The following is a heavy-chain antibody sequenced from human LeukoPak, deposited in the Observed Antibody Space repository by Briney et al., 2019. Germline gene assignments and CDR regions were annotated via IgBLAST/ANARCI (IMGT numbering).Heavy chain of an antibody. CDR2: IGGSGVTK. J-gene: IGHJ3*01. Sequence: GSLRLSCAASGFKFTNYAMHWVRQAPGKGLEWVSTIGGSGVTKFYADSVAGRFTISRDNSNNALFLQMNNLRAEDVAIYYCARGASSWEYTTFDVWGQGAIVTVSS. CDR3: ARGASSWEYTTFDV. V-gene: IGHV3-23*01. D-gene: IGHD6-13*01. CDR1: GFKFTNYA.